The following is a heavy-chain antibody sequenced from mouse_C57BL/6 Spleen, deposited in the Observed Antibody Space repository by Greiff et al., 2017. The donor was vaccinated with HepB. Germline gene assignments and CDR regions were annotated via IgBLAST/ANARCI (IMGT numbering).Heavy chain of an antibody. CDR3: ARSDGYGFDY. CDR2: IRNKANGYTT. V-gene: IGHV7-3*01. J-gene: IGHJ2*01. Sequence: EVKLVESGGGLVQPGGSLSLSCAASGFTFTDYYMSWVRQPPGKALEWLGFIRNKANGYTTEYSASVKGRFTISRDNSQSILYLQMNALRAEDSATYYCARSDGYGFDYWGQGTTLTVSS. D-gene: IGHD2-2*01. CDR1: GFTFTDYY.